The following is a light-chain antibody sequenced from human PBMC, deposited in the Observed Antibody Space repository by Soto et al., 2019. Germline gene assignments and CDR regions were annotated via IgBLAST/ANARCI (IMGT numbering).Light chain of an antibody. J-gene: IGLJ1*01. CDR3: SSYTSSSPRV. CDR1: SSDVGGYNY. Sequence: QSALTQPASVSGSPGQSITISCTGTSSDVGGYNYVSWYQQHPGKAPKLMIYEVSNRPSGVSNRFSGSKSGNTASLTISGPQAEDEADYYCSSYTSSSPRVFGTGTKVTVL. V-gene: IGLV2-14*01. CDR2: EVS.